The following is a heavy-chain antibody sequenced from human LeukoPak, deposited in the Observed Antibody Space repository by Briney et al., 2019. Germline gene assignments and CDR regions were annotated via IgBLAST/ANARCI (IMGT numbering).Heavy chain of an antibody. V-gene: IGHV3-7*03. J-gene: IGHJ4*02. CDR2: IKQDGSEK. CDR1: GFIFTNYF. Sequence: PGGSLRLSCAASGFIFTNYFMSWVRQAPGKGLEWVANIKQDGSEKSYVESVRGRFTISRDNAKNSLYLQLNSLRAEDTALYYCARDNPPDYWGQGTLVTVSS. CDR3: ARDNPPDY.